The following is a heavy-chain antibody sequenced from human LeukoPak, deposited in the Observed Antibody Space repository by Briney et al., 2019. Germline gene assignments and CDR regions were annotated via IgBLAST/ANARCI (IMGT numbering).Heavy chain of an antibody. CDR2: IKYVGSEK. CDR3: ARDIAPAGLFFDY. D-gene: IGHD6-13*01. Sequence: GGSLRLSCAASGFTLSSYWMSWVRQAPGKGLEWVANIKYVGSEKDYVDSVKGRFTISRDNAKNSLYLQMNSLRAEDTAVYYCARDIAPAGLFFDYWGQGTLVTVSS. CDR1: GFTLSSYW. V-gene: IGHV3-7*01. J-gene: IGHJ4*02.